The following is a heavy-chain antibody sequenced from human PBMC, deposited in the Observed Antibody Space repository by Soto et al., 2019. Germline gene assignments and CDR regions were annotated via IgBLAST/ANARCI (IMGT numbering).Heavy chain of an antibody. V-gene: IGHV3-7*01. D-gene: IGHD5-18*01. CDR2: IKQDGSEK. CDR1: GFTFSSDW. Sequence: GGALRLSCAASGFTFSSDWMSWVRQARGKGLEWVANIKQDGSEKYYVDSVKGRFTISRDNAKNSLYLQMNSLGAEDTAVYYSAREKQLWSGAFGYRYSYYYYGRDVGGQATTVTVSS. CDR3: AREKQLWSGAFGYRYSYYYYGRDV. J-gene: IGHJ6*02.